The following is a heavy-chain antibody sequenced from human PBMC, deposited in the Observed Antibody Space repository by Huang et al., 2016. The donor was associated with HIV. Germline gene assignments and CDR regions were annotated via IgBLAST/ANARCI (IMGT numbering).Heavy chain of an antibody. CDR3: ARGDSSGWYPFDP. J-gene: IGHJ5*02. Sequence: QVQLQESGPGLVKPSQTLSLTCTVSGGSISSGSYYWRWVRQPAGKGLEWIGRIYTSGRTNSNPSPKSRVTILLDTSKNHFSLKLSSVTAADTAVYYCARGDSSGWYPFDPWGQGTLVTVSS. V-gene: IGHV4-61*02. CDR2: IYTSGRT. CDR1: GGSISSGSYY. D-gene: IGHD6-19*01.